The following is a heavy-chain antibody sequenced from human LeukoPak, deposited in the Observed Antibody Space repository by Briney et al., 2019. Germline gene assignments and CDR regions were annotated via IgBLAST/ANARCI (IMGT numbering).Heavy chain of an antibody. Sequence: PGESLKISCKGSGYSFTSYWIGWVRQMPGKGLEWMGIIYPGDSDTRYSPSFQGQVTISADKSISTAYLQWSSLKASDTAMYYCARHFDTAMVPDYFDYWGQGTLVTVSS. D-gene: IGHD5-18*01. CDR2: IYPGDSDT. J-gene: IGHJ4*02. CDR3: ARHFDTAMVPDYFDY. CDR1: GYSFTSYW. V-gene: IGHV5-51*01.